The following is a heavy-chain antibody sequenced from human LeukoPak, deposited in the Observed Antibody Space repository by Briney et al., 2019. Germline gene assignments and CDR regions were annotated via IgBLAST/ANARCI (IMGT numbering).Heavy chain of an antibody. CDR2: LAYDGTNE. D-gene: IGHD3-22*01. Sequence: GGSLRLSCAASGFTFNSYAMHWVRQAPGKGLEWVALLAYDGTNEYYANSVKGRFTISRDNAKNSLYLQMNSLRAEDTAVYYCARSWSSGYWFPATASFDYWGQGTLVTVSS. V-gene: IGHV3-30*04. CDR3: ARSWSSGYWFPATASFDY. J-gene: IGHJ4*02. CDR1: GFTFNSYA.